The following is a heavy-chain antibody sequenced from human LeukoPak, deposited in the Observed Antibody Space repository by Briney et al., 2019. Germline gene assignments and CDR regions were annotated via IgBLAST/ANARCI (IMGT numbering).Heavy chain of an antibody. D-gene: IGHD2-15*01. Sequence: SSETLSLTCAVYGGSFSGYYWSWIRQPPGKGLEWIGEINHSGSTNYNPSLKSRVTISVDTSKNQFSLKLTSVTAADTAVYFCAARSWGYSAPDYWGQGTLVTVSS. CDR2: INHSGST. CDR1: GGSFSGYY. CDR3: AARSWGYSAPDY. V-gene: IGHV4-34*01. J-gene: IGHJ4*02.